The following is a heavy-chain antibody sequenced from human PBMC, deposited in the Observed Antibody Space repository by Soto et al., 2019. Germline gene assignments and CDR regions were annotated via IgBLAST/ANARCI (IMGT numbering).Heavy chain of an antibody. V-gene: IGHV3-33*01. CDR1: GFTFSSYG. CDR2: IWYDGSNK. D-gene: IGHD1-1*01. J-gene: IGHJ4*02. Sequence: GGSLRLSCAASGFTFSSYGMHWVRQAPGKGLEWVAVIWYDGSNKYYADSVKGRFTISRDNSKNTLYLQMNSLRAEDTAVYYCARVSRPGSYHFDYWGQGTLVTVSS. CDR3: ARVSRPGSYHFDY.